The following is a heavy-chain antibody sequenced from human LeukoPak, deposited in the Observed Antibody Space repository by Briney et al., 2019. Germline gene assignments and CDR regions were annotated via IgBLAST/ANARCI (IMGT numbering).Heavy chain of an antibody. J-gene: IGHJ4*02. CDR2: IYHSGST. CDR1: GYSISSGYY. CDR3: ARAEEMATIRYYFDY. D-gene: IGHD5-24*01. V-gene: IGHV4-38-2*02. Sequence: SETLSLTCTVSGYSISSGYYWGWIRQPPGKGLEWIGSIYHSGSTYYNPSLKSRVTISVDTSKNQFSLKLSSVTAADTAVYYCARAEEMATIRYYFDYWGQGTLVTVSS.